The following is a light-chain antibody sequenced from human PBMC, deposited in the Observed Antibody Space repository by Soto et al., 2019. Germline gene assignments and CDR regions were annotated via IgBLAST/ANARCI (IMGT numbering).Light chain of an antibody. J-gene: IGLJ2*01. CDR2: GNN. CDR3: QSYDSSLSGPVI. CDR1: SSNIGAGYD. V-gene: IGLV1-40*01. Sequence: QSVLTQPPSVSGAPGQRVTISCTGSSSNIGAGYDLHWYQQLPGTAPKLLIYGNNNRPSGVPDRFSGSKSGTSASLAITGLQAEDEADYYCQSYDSSLSGPVIFGGGTKVTVL.